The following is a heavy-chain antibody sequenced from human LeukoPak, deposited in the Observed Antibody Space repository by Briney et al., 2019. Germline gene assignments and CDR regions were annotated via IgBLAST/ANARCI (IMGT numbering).Heavy chain of an antibody. Sequence: SVKVTCKTSGGTFTSYAITWVRQAPGQGLEWMGKIIPISGTTNYAQKFQGRVTFTADESTSTAYMELSSLRSEDTALYYCARKLRLGGNWFDPWGQGTLVTVSS. CDR1: GGTFTSYA. J-gene: IGHJ5*02. V-gene: IGHV1-69*13. CDR3: ARKLRLGGNWFDP. CDR2: IIPISGTT. D-gene: IGHD3-16*01.